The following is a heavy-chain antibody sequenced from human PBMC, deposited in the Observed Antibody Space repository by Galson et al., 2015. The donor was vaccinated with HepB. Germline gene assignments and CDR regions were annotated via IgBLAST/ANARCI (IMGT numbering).Heavy chain of an antibody. D-gene: IGHD3-22*01. J-gene: IGHJ4*02. Sequence: SLRLSCAASGFTFSSYAMSWVRQAPGKGLEWVSAISGSGGSTYYADSVKGRFTISRDNPKNTLYLQMNSLRAEDTAVYYCAKGQNYYDSSGHGYWGQGTLVTVSS. V-gene: IGHV3-23*01. CDR2: ISGSGGST. CDR3: AKGQNYYDSSGHGY. CDR1: GFTFSSYA.